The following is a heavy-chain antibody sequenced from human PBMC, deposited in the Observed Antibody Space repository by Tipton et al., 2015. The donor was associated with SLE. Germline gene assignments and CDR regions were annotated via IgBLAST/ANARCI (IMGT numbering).Heavy chain of an antibody. CDR3: ARALWKGGDY. Sequence: TLSLTCAVYGGSFSGYYWSWIRQPPGKGLEWIGEINHSGSTNHNPSLKSRVAISVDTSKNQFSLKLSSVTAADTAVYYCARALWKGGDYWGQGTLVTVSS. CDR2: INHSGST. CDR1: GGSFSGYY. V-gene: IGHV4-34*01. J-gene: IGHJ4*02. D-gene: IGHD1-1*01.